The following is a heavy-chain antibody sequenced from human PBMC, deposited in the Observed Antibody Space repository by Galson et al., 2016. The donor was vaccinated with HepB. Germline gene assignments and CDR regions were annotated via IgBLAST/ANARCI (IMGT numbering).Heavy chain of an antibody. V-gene: IGHV3-48*02. J-gene: IGHJ3*01. Sequence: SLRLSCAGSGFTFSTSGLNWVRQAPGKGLQWISYISSSLSTIYYADSVVGRFTISSDNAKNSVYLQMNSLRDDDTGVYYCARELVRSAFDLWGQGTLVTVSS. D-gene: IGHD6-6*01. CDR2: ISSSLSTI. CDR3: ARELVRSAFDL. CDR1: GFTFSTSG.